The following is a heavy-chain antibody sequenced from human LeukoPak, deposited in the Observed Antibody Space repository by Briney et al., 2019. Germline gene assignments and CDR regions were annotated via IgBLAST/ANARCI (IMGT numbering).Heavy chain of an antibody. J-gene: IGHJ5*02. Sequence: ASVKVSCRVSGYTLTELSMHWVRQAPGKGLEWMGGFDPEDGETIYAQKFQGRVTITRDTSASTAYMELSSLRSEDTAVYYCARSQTHYDFWSGYPRDWFDPWGQGTLVTVSS. V-gene: IGHV1-24*01. CDR3: ARSQTHYDFWSGYPRDWFDP. CDR1: GYTLTELS. D-gene: IGHD3-3*01. CDR2: FDPEDGET.